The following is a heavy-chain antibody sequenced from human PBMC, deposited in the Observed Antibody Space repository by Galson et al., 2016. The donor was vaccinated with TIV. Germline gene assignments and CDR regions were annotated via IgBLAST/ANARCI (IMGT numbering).Heavy chain of an antibody. V-gene: IGHV1-2*02. J-gene: IGHJ4*02. CDR1: GYTFSDYY. D-gene: IGHD3-10*01. Sequence: SVKVSCKASGYTFSDYYIHWVRQAPGQGLEWMGWINPKSGGTIYAQKFQGRVTMTRDTTISTVYMDLSNLRSDETAVYYCARGYGSDPDYWGQGTLVTVSS. CDR2: INPKSGGT. CDR3: ARGYGSDPDY.